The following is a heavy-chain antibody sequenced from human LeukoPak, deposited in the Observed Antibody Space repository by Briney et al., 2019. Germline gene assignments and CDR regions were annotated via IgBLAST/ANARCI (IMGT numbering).Heavy chain of an antibody. D-gene: IGHD3-3*01. Sequence: SETLSLTCTVSVGSISSYHWSWIRQPPGKGLQWIGYIYYTGSTNYNPSLKSRVTISVGTSKNQFSLKLTSVTAADAAVYYSAMVGSTICVVGPEYFQHWGQGTLVTVSS. J-gene: IGHJ1*01. CDR1: VGSISSYH. V-gene: IGHV4-59*01. CDR3: AMVGSTICVVGPEYFQH. CDR2: IYYTGST.